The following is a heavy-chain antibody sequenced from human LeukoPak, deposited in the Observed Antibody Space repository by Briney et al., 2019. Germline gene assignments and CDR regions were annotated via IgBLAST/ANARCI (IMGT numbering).Heavy chain of an antibody. CDR2: ISADNGNT. CDR1: GYRFTSYA. Sequence: ASVKVSCKASGYRFTSYAINWVRQAPGQGLEWMGWISADNGNTDYAQKFQGRVTMTTDTSTSTAYMELRSLTSDDTAVYYCARDPLRSTWSTYYNALDVWGQGTTVTVSS. J-gene: IGHJ6*02. V-gene: IGHV1-18*01. D-gene: IGHD6-13*01. CDR3: ARDPLRSTWSTYYNALDV.